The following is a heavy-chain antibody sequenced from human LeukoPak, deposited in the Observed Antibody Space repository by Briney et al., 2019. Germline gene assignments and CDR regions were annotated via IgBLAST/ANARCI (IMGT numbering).Heavy chain of an antibody. Sequence: LRLSCAASGFTFSDYYMSWLRQPPGKGLEWIGYIYYSGSTYYNPSLKSRVTISVETSNNQFSLKLSSVTAADTAVYYCARVAGGTRYSYGLVDYWGQGTLVTVSS. V-gene: IGHV4-30-4*08. CDR2: IYYSGST. J-gene: IGHJ4*02. D-gene: IGHD5-18*01. CDR3: ARVAGGTRYSYGLVDY. CDR1: GFTFSDYY.